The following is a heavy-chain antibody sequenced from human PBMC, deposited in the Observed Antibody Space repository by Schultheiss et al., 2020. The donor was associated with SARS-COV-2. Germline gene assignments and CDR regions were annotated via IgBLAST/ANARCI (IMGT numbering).Heavy chain of an antibody. D-gene: IGHD5-12*01. CDR2: ISSSSSYI. V-gene: IGHV3-21*01. CDR3: ARGRGWLSKRNNWFDP. J-gene: IGHJ5*02. CDR1: GFTFSSYS. Sequence: GGSLRLSCAASGFTFSSYSMNWVRQAPGKGLEWVSSISSSSSYIYYADSVKGRFTISRDNAKNSLYLQMNSLRAEDTAVYYCARGRGWLSKRNNWFDPWGQGTLVTVSS.